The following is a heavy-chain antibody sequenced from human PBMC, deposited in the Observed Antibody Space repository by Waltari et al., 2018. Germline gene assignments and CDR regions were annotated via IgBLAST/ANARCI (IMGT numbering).Heavy chain of an antibody. J-gene: IGHJ4*02. V-gene: IGHV3-53*02. D-gene: IGHD6-6*01. CDR1: GCTVSSNY. CDR2: IYSGGST. CDR3: ASSPGSSSSPDY. Sequence: EVQLVETGGGLIQPGGSLSLSCAASGCTVSSNYMSWVRQAPGKGLEWVSVIYSGGSTYDADSVKGRFTISRDNSKNTLYLQMNSLRAEDTAVYYCASSPGSSSSPDYWGQGTLVTVSS.